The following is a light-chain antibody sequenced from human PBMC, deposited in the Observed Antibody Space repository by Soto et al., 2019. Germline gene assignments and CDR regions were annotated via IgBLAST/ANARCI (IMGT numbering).Light chain of an antibody. CDR3: QQYNSSPLT. V-gene: IGKV3-20*01. J-gene: IGKJ4*01. CDR1: QSVSSHY. Sequence: EIVVTQSPGTLSLSPGEGATLSCRTSQSVSSHYLAWYQQKPGQAPRLLIYGASNRATGIPDRFSGSGSGTDFTLTISRLEPEDFAVYYCQQYNSSPLTFGGGTKVEIK. CDR2: GAS.